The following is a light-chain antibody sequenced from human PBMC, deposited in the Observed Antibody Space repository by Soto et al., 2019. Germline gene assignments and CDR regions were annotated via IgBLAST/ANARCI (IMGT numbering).Light chain of an antibody. CDR2: GAS. CDR3: QQYGSSPDT. CDR1: QSVSSSY. V-gene: IGKV3-20*01. Sequence: EIVLTQSPVTLSLSPGERATLSCRASQSVSSSYLAWYQQKPGQAPRLLIYGASSRATVIPDRFSGSGSGTDFTLTISRLEPEDFAVYYCQQYGSSPDTFGQGTRLEI. J-gene: IGKJ5*01.